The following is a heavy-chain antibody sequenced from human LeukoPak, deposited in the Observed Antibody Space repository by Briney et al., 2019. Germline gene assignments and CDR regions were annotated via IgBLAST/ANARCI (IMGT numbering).Heavy chain of an antibody. V-gene: IGHV3-21*01. J-gene: IGHJ4*02. D-gene: IGHD2-21*02. CDR1: GFSFTTYS. Sequence: GGSLRLSCAASGFSFTTYSMNWVRQAPGKGLEWVSSISSSSSYIYYADSVKGRFTISRDNAKNSLYLQMNGLRAEDTAVYYCARLVRAYCGGDCRDAFDYWGQGTLVTVSS. CDR3: ARLVRAYCGGDCRDAFDY. CDR2: ISSSSSYI.